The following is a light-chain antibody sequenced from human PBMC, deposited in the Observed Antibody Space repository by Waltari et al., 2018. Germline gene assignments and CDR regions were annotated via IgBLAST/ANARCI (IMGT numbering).Light chain of an antibody. J-gene: IGKJ2*01. CDR2: DAS. CDR1: QRVGNNY. V-gene: IGKV3-20*01. CDR3: QQYGDSPLYT. Sequence: EIVLMQSPGTLSLSPGERATLSCRASQRVGNNYLTWYQQKPGQAPRLLIYDASTRASGIPDRFSGSGSGTDFTLTISRLEPEDLAVYYCQQYGDSPLYTFGQGTKLEI.